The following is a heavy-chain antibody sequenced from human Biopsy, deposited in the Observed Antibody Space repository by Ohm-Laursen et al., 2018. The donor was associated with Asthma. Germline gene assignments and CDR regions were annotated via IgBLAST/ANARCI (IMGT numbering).Heavy chain of an antibody. V-gene: IGHV4-59*01. Sequence: PPGTLSLTCSVYGGSISSFYWSWIRQPPGKGMEWIGYVFYGGATNYNPSLKSRVTISVDTSKNQFFLRLSSVTAADTAVYYCARGVVYGGDSYAEYFQHWGQGTLVTVSS. D-gene: IGHD4-23*01. CDR1: GGSISSFY. CDR2: VFYGGAT. CDR3: ARGVVYGGDSYAEYFQH. J-gene: IGHJ1*01.